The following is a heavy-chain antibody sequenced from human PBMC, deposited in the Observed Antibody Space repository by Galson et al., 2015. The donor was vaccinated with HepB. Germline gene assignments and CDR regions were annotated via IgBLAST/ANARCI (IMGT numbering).Heavy chain of an antibody. Sequence: SLRLSCAASGFTFSSYSMNWVRQAPGKGLEWVSYISSSSSTIYYADSVKGRFTISRDNAKNSLYLQMNSLRAEDTAVYYCASRVGLDYYDSSGGFDYWGQGTLVTVSS. D-gene: IGHD3-22*01. V-gene: IGHV3-48*01. CDR3: ASRVGLDYYDSSGGFDY. J-gene: IGHJ4*02. CDR2: ISSSSSTI. CDR1: GFTFSSYS.